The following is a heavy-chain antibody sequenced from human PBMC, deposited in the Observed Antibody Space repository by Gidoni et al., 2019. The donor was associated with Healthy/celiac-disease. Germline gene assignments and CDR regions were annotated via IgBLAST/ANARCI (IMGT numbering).Heavy chain of an antibody. V-gene: IGHV4-39*01. D-gene: IGHD2-21*02. CDR3: ARGRLNWFDP. CDR2: IYYSGST. Sequence: QLQLQESGPGLVKPSETLSLTCTVSGCSISSSSYYWGWIRPPPGKGLEWIGSIYYSGSTYYNPSLKSRVTISVDTSKNQFSLKLSSVTAADTAVYYCARGRLNWFDPWGQGTLVTVSS. CDR1: GCSISSSSYY. J-gene: IGHJ5*02.